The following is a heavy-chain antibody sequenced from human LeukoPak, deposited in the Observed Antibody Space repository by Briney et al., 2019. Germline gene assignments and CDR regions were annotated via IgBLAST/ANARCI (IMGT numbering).Heavy chain of an antibody. D-gene: IGHD3-3*01. CDR2: IYTSGST. CDR3: ARESSRFLEWLPTWYYYYYMDV. J-gene: IGHJ6*03. Sequence: SETLSLTCTVSGGSISSGSYYWSWIRQPAGKGLEWIGRIYTSGSTNYNPSLKSRVTISVDTSKNQFSLKLSSVTAADTAVYYCARESSRFLEWLPTWYYYYYMDVWGKGTTVTVSS. CDR1: GGSISSGSYY. V-gene: IGHV4-61*02.